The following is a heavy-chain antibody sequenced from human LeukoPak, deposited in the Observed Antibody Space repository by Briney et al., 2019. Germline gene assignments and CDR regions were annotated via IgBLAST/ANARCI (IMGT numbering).Heavy chain of an antibody. D-gene: IGHD2-21*02. CDR1: GYTFTSYD. V-gene: IGHV1-8*01. Sequence: ASVKVSCKASGYTFTSYDINWVRQATGQGLEWTGWMNPNSGNTGYAQKFQGRVTMTRNTSISTAYMELSSLRSEDTAVYYCAKDHRAYCGGDCVDFDYWGQGTLVTVSS. CDR2: MNPNSGNT. CDR3: AKDHRAYCGGDCVDFDY. J-gene: IGHJ4*02.